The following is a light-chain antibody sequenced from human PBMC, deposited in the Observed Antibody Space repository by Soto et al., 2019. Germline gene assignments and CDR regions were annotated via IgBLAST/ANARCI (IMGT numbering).Light chain of an antibody. Sequence: DIQMTQSPSTLSASVGDRVTITCRASQSISSWLAWYQQKPGKAPKPLIYKASSLESGVPSRFSGSGSGTEFTLTISSLQPDDFATYYCQRYNSYPYTFGEGTKLEIK. CDR2: KAS. J-gene: IGKJ2*01. CDR3: QRYNSYPYT. CDR1: QSISSW. V-gene: IGKV1-5*03.